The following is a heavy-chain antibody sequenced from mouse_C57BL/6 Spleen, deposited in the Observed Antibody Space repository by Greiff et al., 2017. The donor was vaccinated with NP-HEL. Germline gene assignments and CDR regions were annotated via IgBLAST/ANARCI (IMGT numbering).Heavy chain of an antibody. CDR3: TREGGGSPYYAMDY. J-gene: IGHJ4*01. CDR1: GYTFTDYE. D-gene: IGHD1-1*01. V-gene: IGHV1-15*01. CDR2: IDPETGGT. Sequence: VQLQQSGAELVRPGASVTLSCKASGYTFTDYEMHWVKQTPVHGLEWIGAIDPETGGTAYNQKFKGKAILTADKSSSTAYMELRSLTSEDSAVYYCTREGGGSPYYAMDYWGQGTSVTVSS.